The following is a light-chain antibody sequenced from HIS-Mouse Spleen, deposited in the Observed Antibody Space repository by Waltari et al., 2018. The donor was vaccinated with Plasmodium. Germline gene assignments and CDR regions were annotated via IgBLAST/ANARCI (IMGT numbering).Light chain of an antibody. Sequence: EIVLTQSPGTLSLSPGERATLSCRASQSVSSSYLAWYQQKPGQAPRLLIYGASSTATGIPDRFRGSGSGTDFTLTISRLEPEDFAVYYCQQYGSSSWTFGQGTKVEIK. J-gene: IGKJ1*01. CDR1: QSVSSSY. CDR2: GAS. CDR3: QQYGSSSWT. V-gene: IGKV3-20*01.